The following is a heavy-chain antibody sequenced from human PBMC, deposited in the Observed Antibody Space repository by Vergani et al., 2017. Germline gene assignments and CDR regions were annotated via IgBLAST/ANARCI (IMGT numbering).Heavy chain of an antibody. CDR2: IYYSGST. D-gene: IGHD3-9*01. CDR3: ARERPILTGYYVYYYYYMDV. CDR1: GGSISSSSYY. V-gene: IGHV4-39*02. Sequence: QLQLQESGPGLVKPSETLSLTCTVSGGSISSSSYYWGWIRQPPGKGLEWIGSIYYSGSTYYNPSLKSRVIISVDTSKNQFSLKLSSVTAADTAVYYCARERPILTGYYVYYYYYMDVWGKGTTVTVSS. J-gene: IGHJ6*03.